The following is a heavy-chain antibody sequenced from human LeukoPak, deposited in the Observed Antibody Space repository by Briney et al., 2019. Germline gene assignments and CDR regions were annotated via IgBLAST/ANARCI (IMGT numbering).Heavy chain of an antibody. J-gene: IGHJ4*02. CDR1: GYTFTGYY. Sequence: ASVKVSCKASGYTFTGYYMHWVRQAPGQGLEWMGRINPNSGGTNYAQKFQGRVTMTRDTSISTAYMELSRLRSDDTAVYYCARDLESSSWTDYWGQGTLVTVSS. CDR2: INPNSGGT. V-gene: IGHV1-2*06. D-gene: IGHD6-13*01. CDR3: ARDLESSSWTDY.